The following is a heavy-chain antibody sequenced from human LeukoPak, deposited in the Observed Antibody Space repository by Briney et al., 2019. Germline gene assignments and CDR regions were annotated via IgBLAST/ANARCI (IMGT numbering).Heavy chain of an antibody. D-gene: IGHD3-10*01. J-gene: IGHJ4*02. CDR3: ARAAGHYFDY. V-gene: IGHV3-7*01. CDR1: GFTFRNYW. CDR2: TKPDGTAE. Sequence: GGSLRLSCAASGFTFRNYWMGWVRQAPGKGLEWVANTKPDGTAEYYADSVRGRFTTSRDNAKNTLYLQMNSLRAEDTAVYFCARAAGHYFDYWGQGSLLTVSS.